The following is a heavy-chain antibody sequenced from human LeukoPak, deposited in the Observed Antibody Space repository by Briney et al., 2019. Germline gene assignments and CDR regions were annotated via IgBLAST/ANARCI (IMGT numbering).Heavy chain of an antibody. CDR3: ARGRGYADY. J-gene: IGHJ4*02. V-gene: IGHV4-59*01. CDR2: IYYSGSN. D-gene: IGHD6-25*01. Sequence: SETLSLTCTVSRGSISGYYWRWIRQPPGKGLEWIGYIYYSGSNNYNPSLKSRVTISVDTYKNQFSLKLTSVTSSDTALYYCARGRGYADYWGQGAMVTVSS. CDR1: RGSISGYY.